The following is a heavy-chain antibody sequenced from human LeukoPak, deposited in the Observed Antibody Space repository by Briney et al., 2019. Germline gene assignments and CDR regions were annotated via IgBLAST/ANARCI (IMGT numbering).Heavy chain of an antibody. D-gene: IGHD3-22*01. CDR3: ARVGYYDSSGYYGAFDI. Sequence: PSETLSLTCTVSGGSISSYYWSWIRQPPGMGLEWIGYIYYSGSTNYNPSLKSRVTISVDTSKNQFSLKLSSVTAADTAVYYCARVGYYDSSGYYGAFDIWGQGTMVTVSS. CDR2: IYYSGST. CDR1: GGSISSYY. V-gene: IGHV4-59*01. J-gene: IGHJ3*02.